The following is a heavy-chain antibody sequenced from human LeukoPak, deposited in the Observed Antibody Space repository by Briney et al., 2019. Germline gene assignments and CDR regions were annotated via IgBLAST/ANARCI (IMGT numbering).Heavy chain of an antibody. D-gene: IGHD2-21*02. Sequence: GGALRLSCAASGFTVSGTHMSWVRQAPGKGLEWVSAMYTGGTTYYADSVKGRFTISRDNSKNTLYLHMNSLRAEDTAVYYCAKDEVTSGGGLASWGQGTLVTVSS. CDR3: AKDEVTSGGGLAS. J-gene: IGHJ4*02. CDR2: MYTGGTT. CDR1: GFTVSGTH. V-gene: IGHV3-53*01.